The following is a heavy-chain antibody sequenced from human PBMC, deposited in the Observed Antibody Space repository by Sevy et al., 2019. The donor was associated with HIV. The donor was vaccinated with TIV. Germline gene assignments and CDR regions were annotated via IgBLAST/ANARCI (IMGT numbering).Heavy chain of an antibody. CDR3: ARPRANYVDHYFFYAMDV. V-gene: IGHV3-30-3*01. CDR1: GFAFSNYYA. CDR2: ISYDGSDK. J-gene: IGHJ6*02. Sequence: GGSLRLSCAASGFAFSNYYAMHWVRQAPGKGLEWVALISYDGSDKYYAASVKGRFTISRDNFKNTLYLQMNSLTTADTAVYYCARPRANYVDHYFFYAMDVWGQGTTVTVSS. D-gene: IGHD4-17*01.